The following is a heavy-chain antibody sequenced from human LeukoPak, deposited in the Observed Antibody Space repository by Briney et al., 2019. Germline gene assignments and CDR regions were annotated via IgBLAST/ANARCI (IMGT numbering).Heavy chain of an antibody. D-gene: IGHD3-16*02. CDR2: ISYDGSNK. V-gene: IGHV3-30*03. J-gene: IGHJ6*03. CDR3: ARGRELRLGELSLFDYMDV. CDR1: GFTVSSNY. Sequence: GGSLRLSCAASGFTVSSNYMSWVRQAPGKGLEWVAVISYDGSNKHYANSVKGRFIISRDNSKNTLYLQMNSLRPEDTAVYYCARGRELRLGELSLFDYMDVWGKGTTVTVSS.